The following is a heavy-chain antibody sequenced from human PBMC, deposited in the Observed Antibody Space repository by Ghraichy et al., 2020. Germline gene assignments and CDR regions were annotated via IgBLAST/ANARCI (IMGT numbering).Heavy chain of an antibody. Sequence: GGYLRLSCAASGFTFSSHGMSWVRQAPGMGLEWVSAVSSGGRNTYYADPVKGRFTISRDNSQNTLYLQMNSLRTEDTAVYYCAKEGVVVGGDAFDVWGQGTMITVSS. CDR1: GFTFSSHG. V-gene: IGHV3-23*01. J-gene: IGHJ3*01. CDR2: VSSGGRNT. CDR3: AKEGVVVGGDAFDV. D-gene: IGHD2-21*01.